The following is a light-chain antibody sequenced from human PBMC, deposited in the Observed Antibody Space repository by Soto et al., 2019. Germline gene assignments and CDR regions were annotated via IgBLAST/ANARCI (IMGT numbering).Light chain of an antibody. CDR1: RSNIGAGYD. V-gene: IGLV1-40*01. CDR3: QSYDSRLSGFV. J-gene: IGLJ1*01. CDR2: THT. Sequence: QLVLTQPPSVSGAPGQRVTISCTGSRSNIGAGYDVHWYLQLPGTAPKLLIYTHTNRPSGVPDRFSGSTSGTSASLAITGLQAEDEADYYCQSYDSRLSGFVFGSGTKVTVL.